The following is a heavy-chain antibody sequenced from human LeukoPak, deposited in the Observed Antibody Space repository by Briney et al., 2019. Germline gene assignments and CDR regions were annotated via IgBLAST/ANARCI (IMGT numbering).Heavy chain of an antibody. Sequence: SETLSLTCSVSGGSITPYYWSWTRQPPGKGLEYIGYISYTGSTNSNPSLKSRLTISVDTSKNQVSLKLRSVTAADTAVYYCARIHDYGDYAFDKWGQGTRVTVSS. V-gene: IGHV4-59*08. CDR3: ARIHDYGDYAFDK. CDR2: ISYTGST. D-gene: IGHD4-17*01. CDR1: GGSITPYY. J-gene: IGHJ4*02.